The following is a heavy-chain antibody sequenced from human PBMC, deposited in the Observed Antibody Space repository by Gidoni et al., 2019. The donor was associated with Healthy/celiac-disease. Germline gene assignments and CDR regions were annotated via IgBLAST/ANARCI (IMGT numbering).Heavy chain of an antibody. J-gene: IGHJ3*02. V-gene: IGHV3-21*01. Sequence: EVQLVESGGGLVKPGGSLRLSCAVSGFTFSSYSMNWVRQAPGKGLEWVSSISSSSRYIYYADSVKGRFTISRDNAKNSLYLQMNSLRAEDTAVYYCARNYDFDAFDIWGQGTMVTVSS. CDR1: GFTFSSYS. CDR2: ISSSSRYI. D-gene: IGHD3-3*01. CDR3: ARNYDFDAFDI.